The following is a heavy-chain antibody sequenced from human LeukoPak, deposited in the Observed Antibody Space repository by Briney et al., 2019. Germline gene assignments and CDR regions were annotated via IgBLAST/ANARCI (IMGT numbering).Heavy chain of an antibody. CDR3: ARGASRSFDY. J-gene: IGHJ4*02. CDR2: MNSNSGNT. CDR1: GYTFTSND. Sequence: GASVKVSCKASGYTFTSNDINWVRQATGQGLEWMGWMNSNSGNTGYAQKFQGRVTFTRDTSINTAYMELSSLRSEDTAVYYCARGASRSFDYWGQGTLVTVSS. V-gene: IGHV1-8*01.